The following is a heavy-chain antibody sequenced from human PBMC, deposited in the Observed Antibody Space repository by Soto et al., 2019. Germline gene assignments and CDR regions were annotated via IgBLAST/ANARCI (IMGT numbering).Heavy chain of an antibody. V-gene: IGHV1-69*01. CDR2: IIPIFGTP. D-gene: IGHD2-21*02. CDR1: GGTFSNYA. J-gene: IGHJ5*02. CDR3: ARSYCCGDCYLGFYNWFDP. Sequence: QVQLVQSGAEVKKPGSSVKVSCKASGGTFSNYAISWVRQAPGQGLEWMGGIIPIFGTPNYAQKFQGRVTITADDSTSTAYMELSSLRSEDTALYYCARSYCCGDCYLGFYNWFDPWGQGTLVTVSS.